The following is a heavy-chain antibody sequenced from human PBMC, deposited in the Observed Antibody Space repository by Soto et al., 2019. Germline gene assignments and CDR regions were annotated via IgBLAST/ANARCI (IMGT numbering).Heavy chain of an antibody. V-gene: IGHV6-1*01. Sequence: SQTLSLTCAISGDSVSSNSAAWNWIRQSPSRGLEWLGRTYYRSKWYNDYAVSVKSRITINPDTSKNQFSLQLNSVTPEDTAVYYCARDQWWFSSSSRVDYYYYGMDVWGQGTTVTVSS. CDR1: GDSVSSNSAA. CDR2: TYYRSKWYN. D-gene: IGHD6-13*01. CDR3: ARDQWWFSSSSRVDYYYYGMDV. J-gene: IGHJ6*02.